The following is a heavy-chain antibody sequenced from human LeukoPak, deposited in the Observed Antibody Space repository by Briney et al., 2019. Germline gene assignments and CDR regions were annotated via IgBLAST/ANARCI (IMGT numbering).Heavy chain of an antibody. V-gene: IGHV1-24*01. J-gene: IGHJ4*02. D-gene: IGHD3-22*01. CDR2: FDPEDGET. CDR3: ATPYYDSSGLFDY. Sequence: ASVMVSCKVSGYTLTELSMHWVRQAPGKGLEWMGGFDPEDGETIYAQKFQGRVTMTEDTSTDTAYMELSSLRSEDTAVYYCATPYYDSSGLFDYWGQGTLVTVSS. CDR1: GYTLTELS.